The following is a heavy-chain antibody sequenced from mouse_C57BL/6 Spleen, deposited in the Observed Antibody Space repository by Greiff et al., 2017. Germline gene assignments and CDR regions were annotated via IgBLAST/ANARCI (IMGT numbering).Heavy chain of an antibody. J-gene: IGHJ4*01. CDR3: ARGDYGEILDY. V-gene: IGHV1-69*01. D-gene: IGHD1-1*01. CDR1: GYTFTSYW. CDR2: IDPSDSYT. Sequence: QVQLQQPGAELVMPGASVKLSCKASGYTFTSYWMHWVKQRPGQGLEWIGEIDPSDSYTNYNQKFKGKSTLTVDKSSSTAYMQLSSLTSEDSAVYYCARGDYGEILDYWGQGTSVTVAS.